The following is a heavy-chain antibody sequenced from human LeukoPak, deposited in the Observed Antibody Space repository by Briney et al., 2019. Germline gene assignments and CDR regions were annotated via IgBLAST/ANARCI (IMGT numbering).Heavy chain of an antibody. J-gene: IGHJ6*04. CDR3: ARGAREVRRYGMDV. CDR2: IYYSGST. V-gene: IGHV4-31*03. Sequence: SQTQSLTCTVSGGSISSGGYYWTWVRQLPGKGLERIGYIYYSGSTYYNPSLKSRVTISVDTSKNQFSLKLSSVTAADTAVYYCARGAREVRRYGMDVWGKGTTVTVSS. CDR1: GGSISSGGYY. D-gene: IGHD3-10*01.